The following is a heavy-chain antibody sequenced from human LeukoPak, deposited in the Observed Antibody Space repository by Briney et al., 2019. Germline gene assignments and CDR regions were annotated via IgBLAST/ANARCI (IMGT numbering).Heavy chain of an antibody. D-gene: IGHD1-26*01. V-gene: IGHV4-38-2*01. CDR3: ARQGGSYYGNYYFDY. J-gene: IGHJ4*02. CDR2: IYHSGST. Sequence: SETLSLTCAVSGYSISSGYYWGWIRQPPGKGLEWIGSIYHSGSTYYNPSLKSRVTISVDTSKNQFSLKLSSVTAADTVVYYCARQGGSYYGNYYFDYWGQGTLVTVSS. CDR1: GYSISSGYY.